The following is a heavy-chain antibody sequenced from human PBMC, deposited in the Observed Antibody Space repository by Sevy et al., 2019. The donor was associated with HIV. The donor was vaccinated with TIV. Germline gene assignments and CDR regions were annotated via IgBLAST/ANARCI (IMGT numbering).Heavy chain of an antibody. CDR1: GGSISSYY. CDR2: IYYSGST. Sequence: SETLSLTCTVSGGSISSYYWSWIRQPPGKGLECIGYIYYSGSTNYNPSLKSRVTVSVDTSKNQFSLKLSSVTAADTAVYYCATYYYGSGSYSYFDYWGQGTLVTVSS. V-gene: IGHV4-59*01. D-gene: IGHD3-10*01. CDR3: ATYYYGSGSYSYFDY. J-gene: IGHJ4*02.